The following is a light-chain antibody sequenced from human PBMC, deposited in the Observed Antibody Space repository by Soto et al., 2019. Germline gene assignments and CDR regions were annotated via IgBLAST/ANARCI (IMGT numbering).Light chain of an antibody. Sequence: QSVLTQPASVSGSPGQSITISCTGTSSDIGASNYVSWYQQLPGKVPNLIIYEVSSRPSGVSDRFSGSKSGNTASLTISGLQAEDEGDYYCYAYTTSSTRVFGSGTKVTVL. V-gene: IGLV2-14*01. CDR2: EVS. CDR3: YAYTTSSTRV. J-gene: IGLJ1*01. CDR1: SSDIGASNY.